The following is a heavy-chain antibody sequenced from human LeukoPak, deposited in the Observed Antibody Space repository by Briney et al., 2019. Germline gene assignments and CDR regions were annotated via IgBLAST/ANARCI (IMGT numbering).Heavy chain of an antibody. CDR1: GFTFRSYA. Sequence: GGSLRLSCAASGFTFRSYAMSWVRQAPGKGLEWVSVISGSGDSTYYADSVKGRFTISRDNAKNSLSLQMNSLRAEDTAVYYCARVGATIGVTTDAFDIWGQGTMVTVSS. D-gene: IGHD1-26*01. CDR2: ISGSGDST. V-gene: IGHV3-23*01. J-gene: IGHJ3*02. CDR3: ARVGATIGVTTDAFDI.